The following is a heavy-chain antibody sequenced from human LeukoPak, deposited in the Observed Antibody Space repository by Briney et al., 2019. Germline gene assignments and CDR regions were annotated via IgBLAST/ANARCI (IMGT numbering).Heavy chain of an antibody. J-gene: IGHJ4*02. V-gene: IGHV3-23*01. CDR1: GFTFSSHA. CDR2: ISGSVANT. D-gene: IGHD2-15*01. Sequence: PGGSLRLSCAAAGFTFSSHAMGWVRQAPGKGLEWVSAISGSVANTYYADSVKGRFTISRDNSKNTLYLQMNSLGADDTAVYYCAKGRALEVVAAFNYWGQGTVVTVSS. CDR3: AKGRALEVVAAFNY.